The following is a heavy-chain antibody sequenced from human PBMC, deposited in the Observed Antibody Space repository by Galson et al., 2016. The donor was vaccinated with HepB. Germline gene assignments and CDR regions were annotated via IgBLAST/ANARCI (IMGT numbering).Heavy chain of an antibody. CDR3: ARGHCSGNTCPSTWFDP. CDR2: VYTSGTT. J-gene: IGHJ5*02. V-gene: IGHV3-23*05. CDR1: GFTFSSYA. D-gene: IGHD2-2*01. Sequence: SLRLSCAASGFTFSSYAMSWVRQAPGKGLEWVSVVYTSGTTYYADAVKGRFTISRDSSQNTVFLHMNSLRAEDTAMYFCARGHCSGNTCPSTWFDPWGPGTLVTDSS.